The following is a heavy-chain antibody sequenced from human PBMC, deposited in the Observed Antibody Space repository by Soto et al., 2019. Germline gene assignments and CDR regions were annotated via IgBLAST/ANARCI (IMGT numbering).Heavy chain of an antibody. CDR1: GFTFSSYA. CDR3: ARSEVGATTYLWFDP. Sequence: QVQLVESGGGVVQPGRSLRLSCAASGFTFSSYAMHWVRQAPGKGLEWVAVISYDGSNKYYADSVKGRFTISRDNSKNTLYLQMNSLRAEDTAVYYCARSEVGATTYLWFDPWGQGTLVTVSS. CDR2: ISYDGSNK. V-gene: IGHV3-30-3*01. D-gene: IGHD1-26*01. J-gene: IGHJ5*02.